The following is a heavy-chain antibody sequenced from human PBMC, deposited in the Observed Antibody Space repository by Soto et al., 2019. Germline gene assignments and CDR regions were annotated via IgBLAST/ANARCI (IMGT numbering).Heavy chain of an antibody. D-gene: IGHD2-2*01. J-gene: IGHJ6*02. Sequence: ASVKVSCKASGGTFSSYAISWVRQAPGQGLEWMGGIIPIFGTANYAQKFQGRVTITADESTSTAYMELSSLRSEDTAVYYCARVVVPAARSYYYYYGMDVWGQGTTVTVSS. CDR2: IIPIFGTA. V-gene: IGHV1-69*13. CDR3: ARVVVPAARSYYYYYGMDV. CDR1: GGTFSSYA.